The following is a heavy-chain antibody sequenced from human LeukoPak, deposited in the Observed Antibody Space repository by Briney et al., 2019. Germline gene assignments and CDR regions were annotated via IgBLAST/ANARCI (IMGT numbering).Heavy chain of an antibody. J-gene: IGHJ6*02. D-gene: IGHD6-13*01. CDR2: ISGSGGST. CDR1: GFTLSRYA. Sequence: GSLRLSCAASGFTLSRYATSWVRQAPGEGLERVSAISGSGGSTYYADSVKGRFTISRDNSKNTLYLQMNSLRAEDTAVYYCAKDLTGQYGSSWYVWRYYYYYYGMDVWGQGTTVTVSS. CDR3: AKDLTGQYGSSWYVWRYYYYYYGMDV. V-gene: IGHV3-23*01.